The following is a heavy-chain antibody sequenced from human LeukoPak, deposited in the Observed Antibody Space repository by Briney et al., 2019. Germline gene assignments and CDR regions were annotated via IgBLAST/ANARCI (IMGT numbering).Heavy chain of an antibody. Sequence: PSETLSLTCTVSGGSISGSSYYWGWIRQPPGKGLEWIGSIYYSGSTYYNPSLKSRVTISVDTSKNQFSLKLSSVTAADTAGYYCARKVAAAIDYWGQGTLVTVSS. V-gene: IGHV4-39*07. D-gene: IGHD6-13*01. CDR2: IYYSGST. CDR3: ARKVAAAIDY. CDR1: GGSISGSSYY. J-gene: IGHJ4*02.